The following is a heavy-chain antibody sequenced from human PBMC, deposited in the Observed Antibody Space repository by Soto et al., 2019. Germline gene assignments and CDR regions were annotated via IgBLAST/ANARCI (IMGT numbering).Heavy chain of an antibody. D-gene: IGHD3-16*01. J-gene: IGHJ4*02. V-gene: IGHV1-69*02. CDR3: ATDVDLPYEF. CDR2: IIPILGKP. CDR1: GGTFSSYT. Sequence: QVQLVQSGAEVKKPGSPVKVSCKTSGGTFSSYTVNWVRQAPGQGPEWMGRIIPILGKPNYAQKFQGRVTITADTSTSTAYMEVTSLRSEDTAVYYCATDVDLPYEFWGQGTLVTVS.